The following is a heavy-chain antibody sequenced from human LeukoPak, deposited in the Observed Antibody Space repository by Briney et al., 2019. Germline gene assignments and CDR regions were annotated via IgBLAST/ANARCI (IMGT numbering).Heavy chain of an antibody. CDR3: ARVRYPGAFDI. V-gene: IGHV1-8*02. D-gene: IGHD4-17*01. CDR2: MNPNSGNT. J-gene: IGHJ3*02. CDR1: GYTFTSYD. Sequence: ASVKVSCKASGYTFTSYDINWVRQATGQGLEWMGWMNPNSGNTGYAQKFQGRVTMTTDTSTSTAYMELRSLRSDDTAVYYCARVRYPGAFDIWGQGTMVTVSS.